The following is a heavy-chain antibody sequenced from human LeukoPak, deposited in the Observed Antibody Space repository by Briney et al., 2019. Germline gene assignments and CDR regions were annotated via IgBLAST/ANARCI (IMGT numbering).Heavy chain of an antibody. CDR2: IKEDGSEK. CDR1: GFTFSSYW. CDR3: ARDPQYCGGDCYSDY. D-gene: IGHD2-21*02. J-gene: IGHJ4*02. Sequence: GGSLRLSCAASGFTFSSYWMSWVRQAPGKGLEWVANIKEDGSEKDYVGSVKGRFTISRDNAKNSLYLQMNSLRSEDTAVYYCARDPQYCGGDCYSDYWGQGTLVTVSS. V-gene: IGHV3-7*03.